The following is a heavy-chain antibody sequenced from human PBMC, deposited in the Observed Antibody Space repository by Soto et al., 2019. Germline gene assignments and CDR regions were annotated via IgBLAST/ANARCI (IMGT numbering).Heavy chain of an antibody. CDR2: INHSGST. J-gene: IGHJ5*02. CDR3: ARGSDIVVVVAATHNWFDP. Sequence: QVQLQQWGAGLLKPSETLSLTCAVYGGSFSGYYWSWIRQPPGKGLEWLGEINHSGSTNYNPSLKSRVTISVETSKNQFSLKLSSVTAADTAVYYCARGSDIVVVVAATHNWFDPWGQGTLVTVSS. V-gene: IGHV4-34*01. CDR1: GGSFSGYY. D-gene: IGHD2-15*01.